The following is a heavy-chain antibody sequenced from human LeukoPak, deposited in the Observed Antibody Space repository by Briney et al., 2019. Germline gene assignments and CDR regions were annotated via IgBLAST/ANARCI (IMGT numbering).Heavy chain of an antibody. CDR3: ARDFAEYFQH. V-gene: IGHV4-59*12. Sequence: PSETLSLTCTVSGGSISSYYWSWIRQPPGKGLEWIGYIYYSGSTNYNPSLKSRVTISVDTSKNQFSLKLSSVTAADTAVYYCARDFAEYFQHWGQGTLVTVSS. J-gene: IGHJ1*01. CDR2: IYYSGST. CDR1: GGSISSYY.